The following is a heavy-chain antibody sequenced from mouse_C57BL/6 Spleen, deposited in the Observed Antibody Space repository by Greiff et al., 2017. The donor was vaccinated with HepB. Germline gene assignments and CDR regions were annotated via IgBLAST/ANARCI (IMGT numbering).Heavy chain of an antibody. V-gene: IGHV1-64*01. J-gene: IGHJ3*01. CDR3: ARGGYYDYDWFAY. CDR2: IHPNSGST. D-gene: IGHD2-4*01. CDR1: GYTFTSYW. Sequence: VQLQQSGAELVKPGASVKLSCKASGYTFTSYWMHWVKQRPGQGLEWIGMIHPNSGSTNYNEKFKSKATLTVDKSSSTAYMQLSSLTSEDSAVYYCARGGYYDYDWFAYWGQGTLVTVSA.